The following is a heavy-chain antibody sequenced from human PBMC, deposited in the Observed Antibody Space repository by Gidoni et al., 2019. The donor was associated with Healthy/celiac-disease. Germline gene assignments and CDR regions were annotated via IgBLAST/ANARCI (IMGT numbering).Heavy chain of an antibody. Sequence: QVQLQESGPGLVKPAETLSLTCPVAGYSISSGYYWGWIRQPPGKGLEWIVSIYHSGSTCYNPSLKSRVTISVDTSKNQFSLKLSSVTAADTAVYYCARASSAAYYDFWSGYSYDAFDIWGQGTMVTVSS. V-gene: IGHV4-38-2*02. CDR1: GYSISSGYY. CDR2: IYHSGST. CDR3: ARASSAAYYDFWSGYSYDAFDI. J-gene: IGHJ3*02. D-gene: IGHD3-3*01.